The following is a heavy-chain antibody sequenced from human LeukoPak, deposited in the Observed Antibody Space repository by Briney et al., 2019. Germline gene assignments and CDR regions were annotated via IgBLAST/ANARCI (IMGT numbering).Heavy chain of an antibody. CDR2: INHSGNT. CDR1: GFTFSNYW. J-gene: IGHJ4*02. D-gene: IGHD3-16*01. V-gene: IGHV4-34*01. CDR3: ARSFGRNFDY. Sequence: SGGSLRLSCAASGFTFSNYWMSWIRQPPGKGLEWIGEINHSGNTNYNPSLKSRVTISGDTSKNQFSLKLSSVTAADTAVYYCARSFGRNFDYWGQGTLVTVSS.